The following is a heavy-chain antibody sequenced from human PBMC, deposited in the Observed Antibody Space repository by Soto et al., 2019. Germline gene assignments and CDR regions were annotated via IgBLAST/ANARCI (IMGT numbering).Heavy chain of an antibody. V-gene: IGHV4-59*08. CDR2: VYYAGTT. CDR3: ARLGAYYQALDS. Sequence: QIQLQESGPGLVKPSETLSLSCTVSDGSITPNYYTWVRQPPGKGLEWIGYVYYAGTTTYNPSLKSRVSISIDTSKNEVSLKLCSVTAADTAVYYCARLGAYYQALDSWGQGTLVTVSS. D-gene: IGHD3-22*01. CDR1: DGSITPNY. J-gene: IGHJ4*02.